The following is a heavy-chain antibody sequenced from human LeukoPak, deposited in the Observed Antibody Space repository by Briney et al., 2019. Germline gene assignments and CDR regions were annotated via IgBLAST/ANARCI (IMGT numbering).Heavy chain of an antibody. Sequence: ASVKVSCKASGYTFTSYGISWVRQAPGQGLEWMGGFDPEDGETIYAQSFQGRVTMTEDTSTHTAYMELRSLRSEDTAVYYCVTDITTYDSVWGRYRPVDYFLFWGQGTPVTVSS. J-gene: IGHJ4*02. CDR3: VTDITTYDSVWGRYRPVDYFLF. D-gene: IGHD3-16*02. CDR2: FDPEDGET. V-gene: IGHV1-24*01. CDR1: GYTFTSYG.